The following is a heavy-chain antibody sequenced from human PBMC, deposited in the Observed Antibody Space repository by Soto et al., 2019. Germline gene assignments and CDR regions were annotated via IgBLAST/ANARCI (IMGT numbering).Heavy chain of an antibody. D-gene: IGHD1-26*01. CDR2: ISSSSSSI. CDR3: ARGSGSLLKAAFDY. V-gene: IGHV3-21*01. J-gene: IGHJ4*02. CDR1: GFTFSVYS. Sequence: GGSLRLSCAASGFTFSVYSMNWVRQAPGKGLEWVSSISSSSSSIYYADSVQGRFTISRDNAKNSLYLQMNSLRAEDTAVYYCARGSGSLLKAAFDYWGQGTLVTVSS.